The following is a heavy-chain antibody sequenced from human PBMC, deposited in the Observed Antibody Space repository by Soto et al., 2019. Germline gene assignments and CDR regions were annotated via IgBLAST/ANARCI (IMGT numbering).Heavy chain of an antibody. J-gene: IGHJ4*02. CDR1: GGSFSGYY. CDR3: ARGGIPLTFGGVIVIGYFDY. CDR2: INHSGST. D-gene: IGHD3-16*02. V-gene: IGHV4-34*01. Sequence: SETLSLTXAVYGGSFSGYYWSWIRQPPGKGLEWIGEINHSGSTNYNPSLKSRVTISVDTSKNQFSLKLSSVTAADTAVYYCARGGIPLTFGGVIVIGYFDYWGQGTLVTVSS.